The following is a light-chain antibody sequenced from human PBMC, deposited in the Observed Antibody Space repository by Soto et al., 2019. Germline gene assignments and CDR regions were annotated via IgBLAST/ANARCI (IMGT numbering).Light chain of an antibody. CDR3: QQYNKWPWT. Sequence: EIVMTQSPATLSVSPGERSTLSCRASQSVSSNLAWYEQKPGQXPRXXIYGASPRATGIPARFSGSGSGTVLTITISSLQSEDFGVYYCQQYNKWPWTFGQGTKVDIK. J-gene: IGKJ1*01. V-gene: IGKV3-15*01. CDR2: GAS. CDR1: QSVSSN.